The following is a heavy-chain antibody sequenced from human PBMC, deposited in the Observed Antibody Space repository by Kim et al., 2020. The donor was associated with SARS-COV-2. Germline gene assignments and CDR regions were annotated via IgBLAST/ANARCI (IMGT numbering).Heavy chain of an antibody. CDR2: IDSGGTTT. CDR1: GFSFSGYW. D-gene: IGHD3-3*02. V-gene: IGHV3-74*01. CDR3: TRDPLAFGTNFDY. J-gene: IGHJ4*02. Sequence: GGSLKLSCVASGFSFSGYWMHWVRQGPGKGLVWVSRIDSGGTTTIYADSVEGRFTVSRDNAKNTLFLQMTSLRVEDTGVYYCTRDPLAFGTNFDYWGQGT.